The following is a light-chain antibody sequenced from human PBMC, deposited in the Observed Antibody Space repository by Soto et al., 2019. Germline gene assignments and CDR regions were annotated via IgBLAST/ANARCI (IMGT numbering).Light chain of an antibody. V-gene: IGLV2-14*01. CDR2: EVT. Sequence: QSALTQPASVSGSPGQSITISCTGTSGDIGSYNRVSWYQQHPGKAPKLIIYEVTDRPSGVSNRFSGSKSGNTASLTISGLQAEDEAEYYCHSYDSSLSGSKVFGGGTKLTVL. CDR3: HSYDSSLSGSKV. J-gene: IGLJ3*02. CDR1: SGDIGSYNR.